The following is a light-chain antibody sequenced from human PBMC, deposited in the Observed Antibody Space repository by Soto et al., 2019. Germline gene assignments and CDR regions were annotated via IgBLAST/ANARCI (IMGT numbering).Light chain of an antibody. CDR2: KAS. V-gene: IGKV1-5*03. CDR1: QSISTW. J-gene: IGKJ4*01. Sequence: DIQMTQSPSTLSASVGDRVTITCRASQSISTWLAWYQQKPGKAPKLLIYKASSLEGGVPSRFGGSGSGTLFNITISSLQSEDFATYYCQHYYTYPLIFGGGTKVEIK. CDR3: QHYYTYPLI.